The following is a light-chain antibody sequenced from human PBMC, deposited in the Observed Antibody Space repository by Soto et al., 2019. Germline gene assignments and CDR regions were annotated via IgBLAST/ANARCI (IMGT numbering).Light chain of an antibody. Sequence: ETVLTQSPGFLSLSPGERATLSCRASESVISSNLSWYQHIAGQAPRLLIYGASGRATVIPDRFSGSGSGTDFTLTITRLEPEDSAVYYCQQYGGTPHPWAFGQGTKVEIK. V-gene: IGKV3-20*01. CDR2: GAS. J-gene: IGKJ1*01. CDR1: ESVISSN. CDR3: QQYGGTPHPWA.